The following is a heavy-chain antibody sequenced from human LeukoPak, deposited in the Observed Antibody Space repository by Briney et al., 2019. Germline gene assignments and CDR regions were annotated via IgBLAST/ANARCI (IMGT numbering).Heavy chain of an antibody. Sequence: GRSLRLSCAASGFTFSSYAMHWVRQAPGKGLEWVAVISYDGSNKYYADSVKGRFTISRDNSKNTLYLQMNSLRAEDTAVYYCARAVSSGWYNFDNWGQGTLVTVSS. D-gene: IGHD6-19*01. CDR1: GFTFSSYA. J-gene: IGHJ4*02. CDR3: ARAVSSGWYNFDN. CDR2: ISYDGSNK. V-gene: IGHV3-30*04.